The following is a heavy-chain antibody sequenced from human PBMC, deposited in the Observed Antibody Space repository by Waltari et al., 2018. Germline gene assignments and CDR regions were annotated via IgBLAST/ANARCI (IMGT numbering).Heavy chain of an antibody. CDR2: ISFNGSRQ. J-gene: IGHJ4*02. D-gene: IGHD3-9*01. V-gene: IGHV3-30*01. CDR3: ATLTWTRTTRY. Sequence: QVQLVESGGGVVQPGRSLRLSCAASGFTFSSYAMHWVRHVPGKGLEGVAVISFNGSRQYYAGSVKGRFTISRDNSKNTLFLQLNTLSAEDTAVYYCATLTWTRTTRYWGQGTLVSVSS. CDR1: GFTFSSYA.